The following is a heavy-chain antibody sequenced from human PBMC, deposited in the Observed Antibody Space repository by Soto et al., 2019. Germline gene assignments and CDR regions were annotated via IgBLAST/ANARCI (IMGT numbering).Heavy chain of an antibody. CDR3: ARGRDQPPVGLYFDS. J-gene: IGHJ4*02. Sequence: QVQLVQSGAEVKKPGSSVKVSCKASGGAFNNYIFDWVRQAPGQGLEWMGGIIPMVGTPKYAQKFQDSITFSADVSTGTAYMELTSLRFDDTAIYYCARGRDQPPVGLYFDSWGEGTRVTVSS. CDR2: IIPMVGTP. CDR1: GGAFNNYI. V-gene: IGHV1-69*01. D-gene: IGHD1-26*01.